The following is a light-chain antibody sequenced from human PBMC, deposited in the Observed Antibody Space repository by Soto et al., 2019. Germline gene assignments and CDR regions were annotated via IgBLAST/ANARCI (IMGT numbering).Light chain of an antibody. CDR3: AAWDDSLNGHVV. CDR2: SNN. J-gene: IGLJ2*01. CDR1: SSNIGSNT. Sequence: QSALTQPPSASGTPGQRVTISCSGSSSNIGSNTVNWYQQFPGTAPKLLMYSNNQRPSGVPDRFSGSKSGTSASLAISGLQSEDEADYYCAAWDDSLNGHVVFGGGTKLTVL. V-gene: IGLV1-44*01.